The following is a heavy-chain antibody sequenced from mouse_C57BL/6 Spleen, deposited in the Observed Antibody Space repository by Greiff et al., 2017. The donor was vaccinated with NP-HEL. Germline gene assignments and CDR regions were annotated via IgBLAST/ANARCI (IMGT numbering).Heavy chain of an antibody. CDR2: ISSGSSTI. V-gene: IGHV5-17*01. CDR1: GFTFSDYG. Sequence: EVQLQQSGGGLVKPGGSLKLSCAASGFTFSDYGMHWVRQAPEKGLEWVAYISSGSSTIYYADTVKGRFTISRDNAKNTLFLQMTSLRSEDTAMYYCARPGLTMIKSWFAYWGQGTLVTVSA. J-gene: IGHJ3*01. D-gene: IGHD2-4*01. CDR3: ARPGLTMIKSWFAY.